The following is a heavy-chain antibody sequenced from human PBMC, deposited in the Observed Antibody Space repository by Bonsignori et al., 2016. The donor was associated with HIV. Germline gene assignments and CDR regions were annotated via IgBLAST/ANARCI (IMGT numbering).Heavy chain of an antibody. J-gene: IGHJ4*02. D-gene: IGHD1-26*01. V-gene: IGHV3-7*03. CDR3: ARVGSQWVINDYFFDY. CDR1: GFPFSNYW. Sequence: GGSLRLSCAASGFPFSNYWMGWVRQAPGKGLEWVANIHHDGSEKYYLDSVKGRWIISRDNTQNSVYLQMNRLRAEDTAVYYCARVGSQWVINDYFFDYWGQGTLVTVSS. CDR2: IHHDGSEK.